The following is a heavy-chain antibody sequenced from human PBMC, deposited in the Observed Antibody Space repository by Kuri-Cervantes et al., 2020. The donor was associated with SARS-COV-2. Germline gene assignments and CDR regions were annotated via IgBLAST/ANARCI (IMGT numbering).Heavy chain of an antibody. CDR2: MYYSGST. J-gene: IGHJ4*02. D-gene: IGHD3-3*01. V-gene: IGHV4-34*01. CDR1: GGSFSGYY. Sequence: SETLSLTCAVYGGSFSGYYWSWIRQPPGKGLEWIGSMYYSGSTYYNPSLKSRVTISVDTSKNQFSLKLSSVTAADTAVYYCARLAIFGVVTDWDYYFDYWGQGTLVTVSS. CDR3: ARLAIFGVVTDWDYYFDY.